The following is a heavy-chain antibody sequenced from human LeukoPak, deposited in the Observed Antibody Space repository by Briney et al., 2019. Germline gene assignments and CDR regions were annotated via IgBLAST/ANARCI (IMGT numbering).Heavy chain of an antibody. J-gene: IGHJ4*02. D-gene: IGHD3-10*01. CDR1: GYSFTSYW. CDR3: ARVIDAYFDY. CDR2: IDPSDSYT. V-gene: IGHV5-10-1*01. Sequence: LGESLKISCKGSGYSFTSYWISWVRQMPGKGLEWMGRIDPSDSYTNYSPSFQGHVTISADKSISTAYLQWSSLKASDTAMYYCARVIDAYFDYWGQGTLVTVSS.